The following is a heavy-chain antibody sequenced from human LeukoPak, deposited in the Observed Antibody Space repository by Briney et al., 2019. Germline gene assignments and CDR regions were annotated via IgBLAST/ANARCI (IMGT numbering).Heavy chain of an antibody. V-gene: IGHV3-49*04. CDR1: GFTFGDYA. D-gene: IGHD3-9*01. CDR3: TRAGYYDILTGYYKEGNHFDY. Sequence: GGSLRLSCTTSGFTFGDYAMSWVRQAPGKGLEWVGFIRGKAYGETTDYAASVKGRFIISRDDSKRIAFLQMNSLKTEDTAVYYCTRAGYYDILTGYYKEGNHFDYWGQGTLVTVSS. CDR2: IRGKAYGETT. J-gene: IGHJ4*02.